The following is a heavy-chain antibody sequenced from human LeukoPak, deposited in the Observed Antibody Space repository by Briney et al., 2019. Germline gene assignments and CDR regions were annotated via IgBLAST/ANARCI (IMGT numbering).Heavy chain of an antibody. D-gene: IGHD5-24*01. Sequence: ASVTVSFKSSGYTFTNYYMHWVRQPPGQGRDGMGIINPSGGSTSYAQKFQGRVTMTRDTSTSTVYIELSSLRSEDTAVYYFARYGDGYNRHLFDYWGQRTLVTVSS. J-gene: IGHJ4*02. V-gene: IGHV1-46*01. CDR3: ARYGDGYNRHLFDY. CDR2: INPSGGST. CDR1: GYTFTNYY.